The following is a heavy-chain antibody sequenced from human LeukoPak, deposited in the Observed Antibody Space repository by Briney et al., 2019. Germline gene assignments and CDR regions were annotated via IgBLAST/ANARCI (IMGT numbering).Heavy chain of an antibody. CDR2: ISAYNGNT. CDR3: ARAGDLRYHRVVVYYYYYMDV. V-gene: IGHV1-18*01. CDR1: GYTFTSYG. J-gene: IGHJ6*03. Sequence: ASVKVSCKASGYTFTSYGISWVRQAPGQGLEWMGWISAYNGNTNYARKLQGRVTMTTDTSTSTAYMELRSLRSDDTAVYYCARAGDLRYHRVVVYYYYYMDVWGKGTTVTISS. D-gene: IGHD2-15*01.